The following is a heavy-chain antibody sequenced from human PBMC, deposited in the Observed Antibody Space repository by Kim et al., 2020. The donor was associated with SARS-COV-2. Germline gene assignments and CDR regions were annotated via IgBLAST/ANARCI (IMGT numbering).Heavy chain of an antibody. V-gene: IGHV3-48*02. J-gene: IGHJ4*02. CDR1: GFTFSSYS. D-gene: IGHD2-21*02. CDR3: ARVPDHCGGDCYPEFDY. CDR2: ISSSSSTI. Sequence: GGSLRLSCAASGFTFSSYSMNWVRQAPGKGLEWVSYISSSSSTIYYADSVKGRFTISRDNAKNSLYLQMNSLRDEDTAVYYCARVPDHCGGDCYPEFDYWGQGTLVTVSS.